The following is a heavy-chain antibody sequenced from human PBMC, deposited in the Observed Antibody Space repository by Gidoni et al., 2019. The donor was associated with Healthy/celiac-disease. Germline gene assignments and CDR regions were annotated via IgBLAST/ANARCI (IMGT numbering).Heavy chain of an antibody. CDR2: ISWNSGSI. J-gene: IGHJ4*02. CDR1: GFTFDDYA. Sequence: EVQLVESGGGLVQPGRSLRLSCAASGFTFDDYAMHWVRQAPGKGLEWVSGISWNSGSIGYADSVKGRFTISRDNAKNSLDLQMNSLRAEDTALYYCAKDASMTVATYYFDYWGQGTLVTVSS. V-gene: IGHV3-9*01. CDR3: AKDASMTVATYYFDY. D-gene: IGHD5-12*01.